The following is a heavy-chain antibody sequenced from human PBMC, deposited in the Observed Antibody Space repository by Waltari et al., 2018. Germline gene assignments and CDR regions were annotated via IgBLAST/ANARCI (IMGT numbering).Heavy chain of an antibody. J-gene: IGHJ3*01. CDR1: GGPFSSVG. CDR3: ARRVSTKGAFEV. Sequence: QVQLVQSGAEVKQPGSSVKVSCKSSGGPFSSVGLHWLRQAPGQGLEWMGKVSTRPGITDYEQKFQGRLRITADRSTTTGYMELRSLGSEDTAIYYCARRVSTKGAFEVWGRGTLVTVSP. CDR2: VSTRPGIT. V-gene: IGHV1-69*02. D-gene: IGHD5-12*01.